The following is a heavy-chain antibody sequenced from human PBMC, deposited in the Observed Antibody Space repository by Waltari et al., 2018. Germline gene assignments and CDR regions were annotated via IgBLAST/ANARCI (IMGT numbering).Heavy chain of an antibody. J-gene: IGHJ4*02. CDR3: ARGYSSVDYFDY. V-gene: IGHV1-2*02. D-gene: IGHD6-19*01. CDR2: VNPNSGGA. CDR1: GYTFPDYY. Sequence: QVQLVQSGAEVTKPGASVKVSCKASGYTFPDYYIHWVRQAPGQGLEWMGWVNPNSGGANYAQKFQGRVTMTGDTSISTAYMELSRLRSDDTAVYYCARGYSSVDYFDYWGQGTLVTVSS.